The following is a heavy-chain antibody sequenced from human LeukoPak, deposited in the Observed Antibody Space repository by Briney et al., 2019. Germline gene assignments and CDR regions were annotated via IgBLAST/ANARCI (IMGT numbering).Heavy chain of an antibody. J-gene: IGHJ6*03. Sequence: GGSLRLSCAASGFTFSNAWMSWVRQAPGKGLEWVANIKQDGSEKYYVDSVKGRFTISRDNAKNSLYLQMNSLRAEDTAVYYCARGGATYYDFWSGWASHYYMDVWGKGTTVTVSS. CDR1: GFTFSNAW. CDR2: IKQDGSEK. CDR3: ARGGATYYDFWSGWASHYYMDV. V-gene: IGHV3-7*01. D-gene: IGHD3-3*01.